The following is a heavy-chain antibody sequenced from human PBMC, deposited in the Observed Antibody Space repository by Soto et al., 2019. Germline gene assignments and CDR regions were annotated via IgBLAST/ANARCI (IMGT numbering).Heavy chain of an antibody. Sequence: QVQLVQAGAEVKKPGSSVKVSCKASGGTFSSYAISWVRQAPGQGLEWMGGIIPIFGTANYAQKFQGRVTITPDEPTSAAYMELSSMRSEAPAVYYCARDRTGIAVAGTGPNWFDPWGQGTLVAVSS. J-gene: IGHJ5*02. CDR3: ARDRTGIAVAGTGPNWFDP. CDR1: GGTFSSYA. V-gene: IGHV1-69*05. D-gene: IGHD6-19*01. CDR2: IIPIFGTA.